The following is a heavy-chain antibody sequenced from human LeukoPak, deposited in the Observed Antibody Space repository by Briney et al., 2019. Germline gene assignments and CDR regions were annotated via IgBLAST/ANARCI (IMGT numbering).Heavy chain of an antibody. D-gene: IGHD6-13*01. V-gene: IGHV1-69*04. CDR3: ARKQQQLVRYNWFDP. J-gene: IGHJ5*02. CDR2: IIPIFGIA. Sequence: GASVKVSCKASGGTFSSYAISWVRQAPGQGLEWMGRIIPIFGIANYAQKFQGRVTITADKSTSTAYMELSSLRSEDTAVYYCARKQQQLVRYNWFDPWGQGTLVTVSS. CDR1: GGTFSSYA.